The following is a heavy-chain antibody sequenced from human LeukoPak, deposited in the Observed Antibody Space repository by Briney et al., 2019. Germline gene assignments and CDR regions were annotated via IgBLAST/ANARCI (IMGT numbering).Heavy chain of an antibody. CDR3: ARGTHILPDY. V-gene: IGHV3-21*01. D-gene: IGHD2-8*01. J-gene: IGHJ4*02. Sequence: GGSLRLSCAASRFTFRTYSVNWVRQAPGKGLEWVSSISSTNAYIYYADSVKGRFTICRDNAKNSLYLQMNSLTAEDTAVYYFARGTHILPDYWGQGTLVTVSS. CDR2: ISSTNAYI. CDR1: RFTFRTYS.